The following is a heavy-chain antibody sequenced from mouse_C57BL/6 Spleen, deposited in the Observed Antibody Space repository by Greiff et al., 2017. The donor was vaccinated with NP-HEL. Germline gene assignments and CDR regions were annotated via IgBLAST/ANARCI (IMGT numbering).Heavy chain of an antibody. V-gene: IGHV1-26*01. CDR1: GYTFTDYY. J-gene: IGHJ3*01. Sequence: VQLQQSGPELVKPGASVKISCKASGYTFTDYYMNWVKQSHGKSLEWIGDINPNNGGTSYNQKFKGKATLTVDKSSSTAYMELRSLTSEASAVYYCALITTVVAHWGQGTLVTVSA. CDR2: INPNNGGT. D-gene: IGHD1-1*01. CDR3: ALITTVVAH.